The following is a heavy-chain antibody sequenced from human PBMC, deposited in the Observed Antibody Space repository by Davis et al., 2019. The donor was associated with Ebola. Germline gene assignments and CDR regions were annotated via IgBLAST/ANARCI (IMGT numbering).Heavy chain of an antibody. CDR1: GFIFRTYT. J-gene: IGHJ4*02. Sequence: GGSLRLSCAASGFIFRTYTMHWVRQAPGKGLEWVAVIPYDGNDISYADSVKGRFTISRDNSKNTLYLQMNSLRAEDTAVYYCARATTLLNWGQGTLVTVSS. V-gene: IGHV3-30*04. CDR3: ARATTLLN. CDR2: IPYDGNDI. D-gene: IGHD1-1*01.